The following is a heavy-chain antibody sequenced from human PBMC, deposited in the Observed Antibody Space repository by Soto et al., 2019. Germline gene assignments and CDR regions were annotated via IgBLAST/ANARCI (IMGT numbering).Heavy chain of an antibody. J-gene: IGHJ4*02. D-gene: IGHD1-20*01. V-gene: IGHV1-46*01. Sequence: QVQLVQSGAEVKKPGASVKVSCKASGYTFTSYYMHWVRQAPGQGLEWMGIINPSGGSTSYAQKFQGRVTQTRXTSTSTVYMELSSLRSEDTAVYYCARDRQAGIFDYWGQGTLVTVSS. CDR1: GYTFTSYY. CDR2: INPSGGST. CDR3: ARDRQAGIFDY.